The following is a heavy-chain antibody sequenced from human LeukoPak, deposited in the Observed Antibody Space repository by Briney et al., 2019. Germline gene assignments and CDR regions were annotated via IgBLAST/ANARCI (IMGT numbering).Heavy chain of an antibody. CDR1: GFTVSSNY. J-gene: IGHJ5*02. Sequence: GGSLRLSCAASGFTVSSNYMSWVRQAPGKGLEWVAVIWYDGSNKYYADSVKGRFTISRDNSKNTLYLQMNSLRAEDTAVYYCARDPSDNWNDIGWFDPWGQGTLVTVSS. CDR3: ARDPSDNWNDIGWFDP. CDR2: IWYDGSNK. D-gene: IGHD1-1*01. V-gene: IGHV3-33*08.